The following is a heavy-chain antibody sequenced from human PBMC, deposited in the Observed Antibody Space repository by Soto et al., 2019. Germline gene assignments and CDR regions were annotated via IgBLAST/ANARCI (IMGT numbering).Heavy chain of an antibody. D-gene: IGHD3-22*01. Sequence: PGGSLRLSCAASGFTFSSYAMTWVRQTPGKGLEWVSSITTSGKSTYYADSVRGRFTTSRDNSENTLYLEMNSLTAADTAVYSCARDSRTGNYGVAFDYWGQGALVTVSS. J-gene: IGHJ4*02. CDR2: ITTSGKST. V-gene: IGHV3-23*01. CDR1: GFTFSSYA. CDR3: ARDSRTGNYGVAFDY.